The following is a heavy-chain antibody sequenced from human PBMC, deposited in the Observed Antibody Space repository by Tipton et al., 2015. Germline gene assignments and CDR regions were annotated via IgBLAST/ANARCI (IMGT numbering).Heavy chain of an antibody. D-gene: IGHD2-2*03. V-gene: IGHV4-61*02. CDR3: ARMDILGNWFDP. CDR1: GGSISSGGYS. CDR2: IYTSGRT. Sequence: TLSLTCAVSGGSISSGGYSWSWIRQPAGKGLEWIGRIYTSGRTKYNPSLKSRVTMSLDTSKNQFSLRLSSVTAADTAVYYCARMDILGNWFDPWGQGTLVTVSS. J-gene: IGHJ5*02.